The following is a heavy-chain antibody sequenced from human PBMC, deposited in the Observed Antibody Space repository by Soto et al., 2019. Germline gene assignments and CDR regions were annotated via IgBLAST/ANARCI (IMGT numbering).Heavy chain of an antibody. CDR3: ARVWGYCSGGSCYDPNWYFDL. CDR1: GFTFSSYS. J-gene: IGHJ2*01. CDR2: ISSSSSTI. V-gene: IGHV3-48*01. Sequence: EVQLVESGGGLVQPGGSLRLSCAASGFTFSSYSMNWVRQAPGKGLEWVSYISSSSSTIYYADSVKGRFTISRDNAKNSLYLQVNSLRAEDTAVYYCARVWGYCSGGSCYDPNWYFDLWGRGTLVTVSS. D-gene: IGHD2-15*01.